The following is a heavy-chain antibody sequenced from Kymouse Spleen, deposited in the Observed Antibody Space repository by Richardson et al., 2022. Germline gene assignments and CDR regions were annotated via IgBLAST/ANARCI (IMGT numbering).Heavy chain of an antibody. D-gene: IGHD6-6*01. CDR3: ARHSSSSGDYYYYGMDV. CDR1: GYSFTSYW. CDR2: IYPGDSDT. Sequence: EVQLVQSGAEVKKPGESLKISCKGSGYSFTSYWIGWVRQMPGKGLEWMGIIYPGDSDTRYSPSFQGQVTISADKSISTAYLQWSSLKASDTAMYYCARHSSSSGDYYYYGMDVWGQGTTVTVSS. J-gene: IGHJ6*02. V-gene: IGHV5-51*01.